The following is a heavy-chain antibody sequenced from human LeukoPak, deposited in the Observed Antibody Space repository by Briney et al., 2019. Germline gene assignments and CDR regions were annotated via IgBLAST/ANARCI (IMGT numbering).Heavy chain of an antibody. D-gene: IGHD1-1*01. Sequence: PGGSLRLSCAASGFTFVSYNMNWVRQAPGKVLEWVSYISSSSSLIYYAGSVKGRFTVSRDSAKSSLYLQMNSLRAEDTAVYYCARDGNRDGDMDVWGKGTTVTVSS. V-gene: IGHV3-48*01. J-gene: IGHJ6*03. CDR3: ARDGNRDGDMDV. CDR2: ISSSSSLI. CDR1: GFTFVSYN.